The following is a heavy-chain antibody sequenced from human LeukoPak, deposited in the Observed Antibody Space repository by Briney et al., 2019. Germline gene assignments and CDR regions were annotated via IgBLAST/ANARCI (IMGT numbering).Heavy chain of an antibody. Sequence: PSETLSFTCAVYGGSFSGYYWSWIRQPPGKGLEWIGGINHSGSTNYNPSLKSRVTISVDTSKNQFSLKLSSVTAADTAVYYCASAWIAAAGSIDYWGQGTLVTVSS. J-gene: IGHJ4*02. CDR1: GGSFSGYY. CDR3: ASAWIAAAGSIDY. D-gene: IGHD6-13*01. V-gene: IGHV4-34*01. CDR2: INHSGST.